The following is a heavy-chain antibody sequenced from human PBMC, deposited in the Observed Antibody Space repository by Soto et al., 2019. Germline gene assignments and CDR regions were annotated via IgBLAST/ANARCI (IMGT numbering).Heavy chain of an antibody. CDR2: IYYSGST. Sequence: SETLSLTCTVSGGSISSGGYYWSWIRQHPGKGLEWIGYIYYSGSTYYNPSLKSRVTISVDTSKNQFSLKLSSVTAADTAVYYCARVGRYFERYYYGMDVWGQGTTVTVSS. CDR3: ARVGRYFERYYYGMDV. J-gene: IGHJ6*02. D-gene: IGHD3-9*01. CDR1: GGSISSGGYY. V-gene: IGHV4-31*03.